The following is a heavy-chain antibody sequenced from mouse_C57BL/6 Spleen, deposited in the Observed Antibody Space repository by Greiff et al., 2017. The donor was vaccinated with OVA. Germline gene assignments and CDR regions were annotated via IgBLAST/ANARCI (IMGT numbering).Heavy chain of an antibody. CDR1: GYTFTSYW. V-gene: IGHV1-50*01. CDR2: IDPSDSYT. J-gene: IGHJ4*01. CDR3: ATVTTDSFMNY. Sequence: QVQLQQPGAELVKPGASVKLSCKASGYTFTSYWMQWVKQRPGQGLEWIGEIDPSDSYTNYNQKFKGKATLTVDTSSSTAYLQLSSLTSDDSAVYYCATVTTDSFMNYWGQGTSVTVSS. D-gene: IGHD1-1*01.